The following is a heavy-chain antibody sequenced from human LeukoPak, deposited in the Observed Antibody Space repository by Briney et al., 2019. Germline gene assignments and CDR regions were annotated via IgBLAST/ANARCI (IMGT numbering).Heavy chain of an antibody. V-gene: IGHV1-24*01. Sequence: ASVKVSCKVSGYTLTELSMHWVRQAPGKGLEWMGGFDPEDGETIYAQKFQGRVTMTEDTSTDTAYMELSSLRSEDTAVYYCATDTSEWHQLALGAFDIWGQGTMVTVSS. CDR1: GYTLTELS. J-gene: IGHJ3*02. CDR3: ATDTSEWHQLALGAFDI. CDR2: FDPEDGET. D-gene: IGHD6-13*01.